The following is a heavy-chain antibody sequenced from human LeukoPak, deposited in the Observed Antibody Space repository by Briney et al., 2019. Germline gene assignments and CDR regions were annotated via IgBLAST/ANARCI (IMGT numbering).Heavy chain of an antibody. D-gene: IGHD6-19*01. CDR2: INPNSGGT. J-gene: IGHJ6*02. CDR3: ARGGGIAVAGHSYYYGMDV. V-gene: IGHV1-2*04. Sequence: EASVKVSCKASGYTFTSYDINWVRQAPGQGLEWMGWINPNSGGTNYAQKFQGWVTMTRDTSISTAYMELSRLRSDDTAVYYCARGGGIAVAGHSYYYGMDVWGQGTTVTVSS. CDR1: GYTFTSYD.